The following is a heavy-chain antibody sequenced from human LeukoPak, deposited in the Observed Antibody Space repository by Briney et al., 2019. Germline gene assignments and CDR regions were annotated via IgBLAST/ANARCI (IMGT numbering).Heavy chain of an antibody. CDR1: GFTFSGYS. CDR3: SRDPRNLDY. V-gene: IGHV3-48*04. CDR2: ISSSSSTI. D-gene: IGHD1-14*01. Sequence: PGGSLRLSCAASGFTFSGYSMNWVRQAPGKGLEWVSYISSSSSTIYYADSVKGRFTISRDNAKNSLYLQMNSLRAEDTAVYYCSRDPRNLDYWGQGTLVTVSS. J-gene: IGHJ4*02.